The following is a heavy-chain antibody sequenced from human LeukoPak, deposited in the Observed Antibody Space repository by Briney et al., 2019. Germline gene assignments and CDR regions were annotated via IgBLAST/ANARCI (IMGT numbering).Heavy chain of an antibody. CDR3: AKRRIVGASIDY. Sequence: GSLRLSCAASGFTFSSYAMSWVRQAPGKGLEWVSAISGSGGSTYYADSVKGRFTISRDNSKNTLYLQMNSLRAEDTAIYYCAKRRIVGASIDYWGQGTPVTVSS. D-gene: IGHD1-26*01. CDR2: ISGSGGST. J-gene: IGHJ4*02. V-gene: IGHV3-23*01. CDR1: GFTFSSYA.